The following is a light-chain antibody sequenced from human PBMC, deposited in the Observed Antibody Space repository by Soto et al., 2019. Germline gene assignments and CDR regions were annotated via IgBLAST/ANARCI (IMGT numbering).Light chain of an antibody. Sequence: QSVLTQPPSASGTPGQRVTISCSGSSSNIGSNTVNWYQQLPGTAPKLLIYSNNQRPSGVPDRFSGSKSGTSASLAISGRQSEDEADYDCAAWDDSLNGPVVFGGGTKLTVL. CDR2: SNN. CDR1: SSNIGSNT. J-gene: IGLJ2*01. V-gene: IGLV1-44*01. CDR3: AAWDDSLNGPVV.